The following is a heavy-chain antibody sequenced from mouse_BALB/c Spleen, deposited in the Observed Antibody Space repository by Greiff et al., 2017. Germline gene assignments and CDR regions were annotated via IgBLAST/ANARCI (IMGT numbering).Heavy chain of an antibody. D-gene: IGHD1-1*01. V-gene: IGHV3-2*02. J-gene: IGHJ4*01. CDR3: ARRDYGPRYYYAMDY. CDR2: ISYSGST. Sequence: EVKLQESGPGLVKPSQSLSLTCTVTGYSITSDYAWNWIRQFPGNKLEWMGYISYSGSTSYNPSLKSRISITRDTSKNQFFLQLNSVTTEDTATYYCARRDYGPRYYYAMDYWGQGTSVTVSS. CDR1: GYSITSDYA.